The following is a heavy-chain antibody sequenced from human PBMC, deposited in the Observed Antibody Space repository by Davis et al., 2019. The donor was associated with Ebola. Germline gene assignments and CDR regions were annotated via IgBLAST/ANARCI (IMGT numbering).Heavy chain of an antibody. V-gene: IGHV1-69*04. CDR2: IIPSTGIT. D-gene: IGHD2-2*01. J-gene: IGHJ6*02. CDR1: GYTFNSHG. CDR3: ARDEIYCGSSTCYPAIQGFFYGMDV. Sequence: SVKVSCKASGYTFNSHGISWVRQAPGQGLEWMGRIIPSTGITNYAQTFQQRVTISADKSTSTAYMELSSLRSEDTAVYYCARDEIYCGSSTCYPAIQGFFYGMDVWGQGTTVTVSS.